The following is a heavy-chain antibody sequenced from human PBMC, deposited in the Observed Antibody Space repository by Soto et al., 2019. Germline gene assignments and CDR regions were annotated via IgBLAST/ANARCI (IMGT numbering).Heavy chain of an antibody. CDR3: ARGLSRRILNYLDP. CDR1: GFTFSDYY. CDR2: ISFGSSFT. J-gene: IGHJ5*02. Sequence: GGSLRLSCAASGFTFSDYYMTWLRQAPGKGPECISYISFGSSFTNYADSVEGRFTISRDNAKNTLYLQMNSLRVEDTAVYYCARGLSRRILNYLDPRGQGVLVTVSS. V-gene: IGHV3-11*06. D-gene: IGHD2-15*01.